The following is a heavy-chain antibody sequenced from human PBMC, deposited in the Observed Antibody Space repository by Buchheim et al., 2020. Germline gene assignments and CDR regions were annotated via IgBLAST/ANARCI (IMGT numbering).Heavy chain of an antibody. J-gene: IGHJ6*02. V-gene: IGHV3-48*02. CDR1: GFTFSTYS. D-gene: IGHD6-6*01. CDR2: ISSSSNTI. Sequence: EVQLVESGGGLVQPGGSLRLSCAASGFTFSTYSMSWVRQAPGKGLEWVSCISSSSNTIYYADFVKGRFTFSRDNAKNSLYLQMNSLRDEDTAVYYCARARIAALSYAMDVWGQGTT. CDR3: ARARIAALSYAMDV.